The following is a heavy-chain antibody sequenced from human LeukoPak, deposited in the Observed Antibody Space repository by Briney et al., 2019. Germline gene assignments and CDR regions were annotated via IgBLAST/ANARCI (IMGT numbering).Heavy chain of an antibody. V-gene: IGHV3-30*14. CDR1: GFTFSSYA. CDR2: ISYDGSNK. Sequence: GRSLRLSCAASGFTFSSYAMHWVRQAPGKGLEWVAVISYDGSNKYYADSVKGRFTISRDNSKNTLYLQMSSLRAEDTAVYYCTLPLRDVFDIWGQGTMVTVSS. CDR3: TLPLRDVFDI. J-gene: IGHJ3*02.